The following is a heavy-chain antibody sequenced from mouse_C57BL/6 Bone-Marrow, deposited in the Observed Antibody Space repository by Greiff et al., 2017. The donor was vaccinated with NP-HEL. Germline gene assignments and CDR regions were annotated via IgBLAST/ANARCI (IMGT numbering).Heavy chain of an antibody. Sequence: VQLQQSGAELARPGASVKLSCKASGYTFTSYGISWVKQRTGQGLEWIGEIYPRSGNTYYNEKFKGKATLTADKSSSTAYMELRSLTSEDSAFYFCARGKIAQAAWFAYWGQGTLVTVSA. CDR1: GYTFTSYG. J-gene: IGHJ3*01. D-gene: IGHD3-2*02. CDR3: ARGKIAQAAWFAY. CDR2: IYPRSGNT. V-gene: IGHV1-81*01.